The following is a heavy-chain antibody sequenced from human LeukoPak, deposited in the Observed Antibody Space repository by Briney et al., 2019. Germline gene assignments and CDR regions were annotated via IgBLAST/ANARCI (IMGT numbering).Heavy chain of an antibody. CDR1: GGSISSGSYY. Sequence: SETLSLTCTVSGGSISSGSYYWSWIRQPAGKGLEWIGRIYSSGSTNYNPSLKSRVTISLDTSKNQFSLKLSSVTAADTAVYYCARHVYSSSWYYYYYYMDVWGKGTTVTISS. D-gene: IGHD6-13*01. J-gene: IGHJ6*03. CDR3: ARHVYSSSWYYYYYYMDV. CDR2: IYSSGST. V-gene: IGHV4-61*02.